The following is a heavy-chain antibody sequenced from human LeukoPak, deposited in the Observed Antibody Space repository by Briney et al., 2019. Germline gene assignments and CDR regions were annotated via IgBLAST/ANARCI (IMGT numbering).Heavy chain of an antibody. Sequence: PGRSLRLSCAASGFTFSSYAMSWVRQAPGKGLEWVPLIYSGGSTYYADSVKGRFTISRDNSKNTLYLQMNSLRAEDTAVYYCARHDDSSGYYYKRAFDIWGQGTMVTVSS. CDR2: IYSGGST. CDR3: ARHDDSSGYYYKRAFDI. D-gene: IGHD3-22*01. CDR1: GFTFSSYA. V-gene: IGHV3-66*04. J-gene: IGHJ3*02.